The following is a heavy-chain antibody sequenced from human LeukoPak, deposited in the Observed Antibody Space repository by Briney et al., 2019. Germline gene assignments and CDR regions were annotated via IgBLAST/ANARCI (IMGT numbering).Heavy chain of an antibody. J-gene: IGHJ4*02. CDR2: INHSGST. Sequence: SETLSLTCTVSGGSISSYYWSWIRQPPGKGLEWIGEINHSGSTNYNPSLKSRVTISVDTSKNQFSLKLSSVTAADTAVYYCARGYPRIVGAKGGSDYWGQGTLVTVSS. CDR3: ARGYPRIVGAKGGSDY. D-gene: IGHD1-26*01. V-gene: IGHV4-34*01. CDR1: GGSISSYY.